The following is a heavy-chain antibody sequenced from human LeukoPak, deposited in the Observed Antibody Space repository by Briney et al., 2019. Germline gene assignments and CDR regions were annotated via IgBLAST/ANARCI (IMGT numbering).Heavy chain of an antibody. CDR3: ARDVHSSGWYDY. Sequence: IPSGTLSLTCAVSGDSISSSIWWSWVRQPPGKGLEWVGEIHHSGSSGSTNYNPSLRSRVTVSVDKSKNQFSLKLSSVTAADTAVYYCARDVHSSGWYDYWGQGTLVTVSS. V-gene: IGHV4-4*02. CDR2: IHHSGSSGST. CDR1: GDSISSSIW. D-gene: IGHD6-19*01. J-gene: IGHJ4*02.